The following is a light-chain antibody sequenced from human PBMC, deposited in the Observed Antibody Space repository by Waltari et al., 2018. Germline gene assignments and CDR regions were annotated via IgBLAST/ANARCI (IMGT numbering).Light chain of an antibody. CDR3: RSYGGSNNVL. V-gene: IGLV2-8*01. CDR1: SRDVGGIDY. Sequence: QSALTQPPSASGSPGQSVTISCTGTSRDVGGIDYVSWYQLHPGKAPKLLIYEVAKRPAGGPDRFAGSKSANTASLTVSDLQPEDEADYYCRSYGGSNNVLFGGGTKLTVL. J-gene: IGLJ2*01. CDR2: EVA.